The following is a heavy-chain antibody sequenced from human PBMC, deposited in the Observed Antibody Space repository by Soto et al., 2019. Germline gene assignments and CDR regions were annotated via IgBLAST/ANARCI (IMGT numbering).Heavy chain of an antibody. CDR2: IYYSGST. CDR3: ARQSADGAGGTGLDY. Sequence: PSETLSLTCTVSGGSISSYYWSWIRQPPGKGLEWIGYIYYSGSTNYNPSLKSRVTISVDTSKNQFSLKLRSVTAADTAVYYCARQSADGAGGTGLDYWGQGTLVTVSS. CDR1: GGSISSYY. V-gene: IGHV4-59*08. J-gene: IGHJ4*02. D-gene: IGHD3-10*01.